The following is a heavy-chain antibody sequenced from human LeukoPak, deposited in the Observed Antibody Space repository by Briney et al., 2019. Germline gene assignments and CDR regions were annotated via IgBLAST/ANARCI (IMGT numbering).Heavy chain of an antibody. CDR2: INPNSGDT. CDR3: ASLPTTDRVNDAFDV. CDR1: GYIFIDYY. D-gene: IGHD5-12*01. J-gene: IGHJ3*01. V-gene: IGHV1-2*02. Sequence: ASVKVSCKASGYIFIDYYLHWVRQAPGQGREWMGLINPNSGDTRYAQKFRDRVTMTRDTSLSTAYMELSSLTSDDTAAYYCASLPTTDRVNDAFDVWGQGTMVTVSS.